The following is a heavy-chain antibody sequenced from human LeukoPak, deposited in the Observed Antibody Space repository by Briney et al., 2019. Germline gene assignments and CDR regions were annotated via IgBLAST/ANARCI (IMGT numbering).Heavy chain of an antibody. D-gene: IGHD5-18*01. CDR1: GDSISTSNSY. V-gene: IGHV4-39*01. Sequence: SSETLSLTCAVSGDSISTSNSYWGWIRRPPGKGLEWVGSIYHSGSTYYNPSLKSRVTISVDTSKNQFSLKLSSVTAADTAVYYCARLRVQLWFIDYWGQGTLVTVSS. CDR2: IYHSGST. CDR3: ARLRVQLWFIDY. J-gene: IGHJ4*02.